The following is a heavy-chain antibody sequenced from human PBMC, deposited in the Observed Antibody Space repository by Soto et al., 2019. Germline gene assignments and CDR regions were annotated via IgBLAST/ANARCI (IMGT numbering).Heavy chain of an antibody. CDR1: GFSLSTSGVG. CDR2: IYWDDDK. CDR3: AHTPGWYASIFVNWNDP. D-gene: IGHD2-15*01. Sequence: GSGPTLVNPTQTLTLTCTFSGFSLSTSGVGVVWIRQPPGKALEWLALIYWDDDKRYSPSLKSRLTITKDTSKNQVVLIMTNMDPVDTATYYCAHTPGWYASIFVNWNDPWGQGTLVTVSS. J-gene: IGHJ5*02. V-gene: IGHV2-5*02.